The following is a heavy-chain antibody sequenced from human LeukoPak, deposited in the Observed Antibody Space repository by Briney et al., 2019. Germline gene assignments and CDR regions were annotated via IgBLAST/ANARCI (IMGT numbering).Heavy chain of an antibody. J-gene: IGHJ4*02. Sequence: PGGSLRLSCAASGFTFSSYWMSWVRQAPGKGLEWVANTKDDGSVKFYVDSVRGRFIISRDNTKNSLYLQMNSLRAEDTAMYFCARGDFNDLRYGCWGQGSLVTVSS. D-gene: IGHD2-21*02. CDR1: GFTFSSYW. V-gene: IGHV3-7*03. CDR2: TKDDGSVK. CDR3: ARGDFNDLRYGC.